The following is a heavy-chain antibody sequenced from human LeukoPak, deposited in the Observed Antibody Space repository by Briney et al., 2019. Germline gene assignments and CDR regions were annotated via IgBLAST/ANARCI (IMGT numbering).Heavy chain of an antibody. CDR2: ISSNGDNT. CDR3: VRGTGY. Sequence: PGKGLEYVSAISSNGDNTYYADSVKGRFTISRDNSKNTLYLQMSSLRADDTAVYYCVRGTGYWGQGTLVTVSS. V-gene: IGHV3-64D*06. J-gene: IGHJ4*02.